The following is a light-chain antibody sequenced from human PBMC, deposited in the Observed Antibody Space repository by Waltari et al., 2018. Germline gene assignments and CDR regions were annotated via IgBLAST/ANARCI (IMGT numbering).Light chain of an antibody. Sequence: EIVLTQSPGTLSLSPGERATLSCRASQSLDSTYLAWYQLKPGQAPRLLIYGASSRAAGIPERFSGSGSGTDFTLNISRLEPEDFAVYYCQQYNKSPYTFGQGTKLRIK. CDR1: QSLDSTY. V-gene: IGKV3-20*01. CDR3: QQYNKSPYT. CDR2: GAS. J-gene: IGKJ2*01.